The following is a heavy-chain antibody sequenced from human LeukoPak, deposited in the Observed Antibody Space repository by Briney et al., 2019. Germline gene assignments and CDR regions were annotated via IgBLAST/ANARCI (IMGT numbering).Heavy chain of an antibody. CDR1: GGSISSGSY. Sequence: SETLSLTCTVSGGSISSGSYWGWIRQPPGKGLEWIGSMYHSGNTYYNPSLKSRVTISVDTSKNQFSLKLSYVTAADTAVYYCARLVVVPAALAWYFDYWGQGTLVTVSS. CDR3: ARLVVVPAALAWYFDY. J-gene: IGHJ4*02. V-gene: IGHV4-38-2*02. D-gene: IGHD2-2*01. CDR2: MYHSGNT.